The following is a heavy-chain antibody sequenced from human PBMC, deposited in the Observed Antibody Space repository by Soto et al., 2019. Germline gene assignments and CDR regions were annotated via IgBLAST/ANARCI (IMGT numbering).Heavy chain of an antibody. V-gene: IGHV3-23*01. CDR3: GIGSSPSTFDY. D-gene: IGHD6-6*01. J-gene: IGHJ4*02. CDR2: ISGSDDST. CDR1: GFTFSSYA. Sequence: EVQLLESGGGLVQPGESLRLSCAASGFTFSSYAMSWVRQAPGKGLEWVSVISGSDDSTYYADSVKGRFTISRDNSKTTLYLQMNGLRAEVTASYYCGIGSSPSTFDYWCQGTRVTVSS.